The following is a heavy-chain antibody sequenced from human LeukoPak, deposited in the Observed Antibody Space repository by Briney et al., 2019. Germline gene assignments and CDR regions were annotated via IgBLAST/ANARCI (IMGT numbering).Heavy chain of an antibody. D-gene: IGHD3-22*01. V-gene: IGHV4-59*01. CDR2: IFYSGDT. Sequence: SETLSLTCTVSGGSFSNYYWTWIRQSPGRGLEWIGYIFYSGDTNYNPSLKSRVTMSLDTSKNQFSLRLNSVTAADTAVYYCARHANYYDSSGYFGGGFDYWGQGTLVTVSS. CDR3: ARHANYYDSSGYFGGGFDY. J-gene: IGHJ4*02. CDR1: GGSFSNYY.